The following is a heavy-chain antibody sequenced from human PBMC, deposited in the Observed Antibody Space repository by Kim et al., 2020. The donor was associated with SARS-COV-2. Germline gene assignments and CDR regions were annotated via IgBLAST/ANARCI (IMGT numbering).Heavy chain of an antibody. CDR1: GFIFSGSA. D-gene: IGHD1-7*01. CDR3: TLFPGTTGACWFAFY. CDR2: IRSKANSYAT. V-gene: IGHV3-73*01. Sequence: GGSLRLSCAASGFIFSGSAMHWVRQASGKGLEWVCRIRSKANSYATAYAASVKCRFTISRDDSKTTTYLQMNSLKTEDTSVYYYTLFPGTTGACWFAFY. J-gene: IGHJ3*02.